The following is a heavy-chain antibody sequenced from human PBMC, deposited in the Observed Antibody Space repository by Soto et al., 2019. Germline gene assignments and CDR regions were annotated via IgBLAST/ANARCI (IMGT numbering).Heavy chain of an antibody. J-gene: IGHJ4*02. CDR3: ARVRFGDPFDF. CDR1: GYRVTTYG. V-gene: IGHV1-18*01. D-gene: IGHD3-16*01. CDR2: FNPDNQNT. Sequence: ASVKVSCKVSGYRVTTYGINCVRQAPGQGLEWVGWFNPDNQNTNYAQKFQDRVSLTTDSSTNTAYMELRDLRSDDTAVYYCARVRFGDPFDFWGQGSLVTVSS.